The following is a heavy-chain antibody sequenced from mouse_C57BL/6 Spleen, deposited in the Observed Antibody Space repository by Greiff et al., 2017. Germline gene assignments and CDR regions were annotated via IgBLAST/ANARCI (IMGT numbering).Heavy chain of an antibody. CDR2: IHPSDSDT. CDR1: GYTFTSYW. V-gene: IGHV1-74*01. Sequence: VQLQQPGAELVKPGASVKVSCKASGYTFTSYWMHWVKQRPGQGLEWIGRIHPSDSDTNYNQKFKGKATVTVDKSSSTAYMQLSSLTSEDSAVYYCARDGTTVDYYAMDYWGQGTSVTVSS. D-gene: IGHD1-1*01. J-gene: IGHJ4*01. CDR3: ARDGTTVDYYAMDY.